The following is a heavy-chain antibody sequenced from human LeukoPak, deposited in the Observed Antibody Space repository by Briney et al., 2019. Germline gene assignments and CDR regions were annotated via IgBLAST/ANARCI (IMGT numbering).Heavy chain of an antibody. CDR3: AREGEGYYDSSGYYGHYYYYGMDV. Sequence: SQTLSLTCAISGDSVSSNSAAWNWIRQSPSRGLEWLGRTYYRSKWYNDYAVSVKSRITINSDTSKNQFSLQLNSVTPEDTAVYYCAREGEGYYDSSGYYGHYYYYGMDVWGQGTTVTVSS. J-gene: IGHJ6*02. CDR2: TYYRSKWYN. D-gene: IGHD3-22*01. CDR1: GDSVSSNSAA. V-gene: IGHV6-1*01.